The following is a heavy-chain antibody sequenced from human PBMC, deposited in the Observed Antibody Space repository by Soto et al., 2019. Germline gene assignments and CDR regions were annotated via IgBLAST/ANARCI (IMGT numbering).Heavy chain of an antibody. CDR1: GFSLSTRGVG. J-gene: IGHJ3*02. D-gene: IGHD3-22*01. Sequence: QITLKESGPTLVKPTQTLTLTCTFSGFSLSTRGVGVGWIRQPPGKALEWLALIYWDDDKRYSPSLKSRLTITKDTSKIQVVFTMTNMDPVYTATCYCASRDYDTSGYHHAFYIWGQGHMLTVSS. CDR3: ASRDYDTSGYHHAFYI. V-gene: IGHV2-5*02. CDR2: IYWDDDK.